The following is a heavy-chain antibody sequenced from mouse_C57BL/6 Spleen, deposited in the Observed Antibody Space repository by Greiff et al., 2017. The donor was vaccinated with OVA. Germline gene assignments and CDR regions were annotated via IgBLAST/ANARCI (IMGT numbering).Heavy chain of an antibody. CDR3: ARGKLGRGDYFDY. J-gene: IGHJ2*01. CDR2: IDPSDSYT. CDR1: GYTFTSYW. V-gene: IGHV1-59*01. D-gene: IGHD4-1*01. Sequence: QVQLQQPGAELVRPGTSVKLSCKASGYTFTSYWMHWVKQRPGQGLEWIGVIDPSDSYTNYNQKFKGKATLTVDTSSSTAYMQLSSLTSEDSAVYYCARGKLGRGDYFDYWGKGTTLTVSS.